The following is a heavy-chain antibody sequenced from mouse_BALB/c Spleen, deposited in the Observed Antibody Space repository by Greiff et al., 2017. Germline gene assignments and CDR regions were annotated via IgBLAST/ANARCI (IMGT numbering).Heavy chain of an antibody. CDR3: ARSDDYDVRRYYAMDY. V-gene: IGHV5-17*02. Sequence: EVQLVESGGGLVQPGGSRKLSCAASGFTFSSFGMHWVRQAPEKGLEWVAYISSGSSTIYYADTVKGRFTISRDNPKNTLFLQMTSLRSEDTAMYYCARSDDYDVRRYYAMDYWGQGTSVTVSS. D-gene: IGHD2-4*01. J-gene: IGHJ4*01. CDR1: GFTFSSFG. CDR2: ISSGSSTI.